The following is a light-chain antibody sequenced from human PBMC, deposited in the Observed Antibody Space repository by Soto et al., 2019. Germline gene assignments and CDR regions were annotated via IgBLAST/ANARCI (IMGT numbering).Light chain of an antibody. Sequence: EIVFTQSPFTLSSSPVEGATLSFRASQSVSSSYLAWYQQKPGQAPRLLIYGASSRATGIPDRFSSSGSGTDFTLTISRLEPEDFAVYYCQQYGSSPLTFGGGTKVDIK. CDR1: QSVSSSY. V-gene: IGKV3-20*01. CDR2: GAS. J-gene: IGKJ4*01. CDR3: QQYGSSPLT.